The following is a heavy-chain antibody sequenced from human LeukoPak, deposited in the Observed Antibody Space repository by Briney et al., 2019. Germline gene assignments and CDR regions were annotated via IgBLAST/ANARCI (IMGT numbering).Heavy chain of an antibody. CDR2: INPNSGDT. Sequence: ASVKVSCKASGYTFTGYYMHWVRQAPGQGLEWMGWINPNSGDTKYAQNFQGRVTMTRDRSISTVYMELSSLRSDETAVYYCAREFMTTIHLDYWGQGTLVTVSS. V-gene: IGHV1-2*02. CDR3: AREFMTTIHLDY. D-gene: IGHD3-16*01. J-gene: IGHJ4*02. CDR1: GYTFTGYY.